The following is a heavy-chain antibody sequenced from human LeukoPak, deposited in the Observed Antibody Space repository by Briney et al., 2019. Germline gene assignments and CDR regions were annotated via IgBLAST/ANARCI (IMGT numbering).Heavy chain of an antibody. CDR3: ARVKAVAGTADY. D-gene: IGHD6-19*01. Sequence: PGGSLRLSCAASGFTFSDYYMSWVRQAPGKGLEWVSYISSSSSYTNYADSVKGRFTISRDNAKNSLYLQMNSLRAEDTAVYYCARVKAVAGTADYWGQGTLVTVSS. CDR2: ISSSSSYT. V-gene: IGHV3-11*06. J-gene: IGHJ4*02. CDR1: GFTFSDYY.